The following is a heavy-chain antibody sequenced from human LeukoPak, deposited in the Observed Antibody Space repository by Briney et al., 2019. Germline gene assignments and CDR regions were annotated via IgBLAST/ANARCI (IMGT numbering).Heavy chain of an antibody. V-gene: IGHV1-2*02. CDR2: INPNSGDT. CDR1: GYTFTSYD. CDR3: ARGVTGIYYYYYMDV. D-gene: IGHD3-10*01. J-gene: IGHJ6*03. Sequence: ASVKVSCKASGYTFTSYDINWVRQATGQGLEWMGWINPNSGDTNYAQKFQGEVTMTRDTSISTAYMGLSRLRSDDTAVYYCARGVTGIYYYYYMDVWGKGTTVTVSS.